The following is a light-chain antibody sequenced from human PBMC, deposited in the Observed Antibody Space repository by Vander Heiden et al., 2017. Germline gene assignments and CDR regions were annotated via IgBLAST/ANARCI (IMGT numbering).Light chain of an antibody. CDR3: HLGDRSSDHWV. J-gene: IGLJ3*02. CDR1: DIGSKS. Sequence: SSVLTQPPSVSVAPGQTARITCGGNDIGSKSVHWYQQKPGQAPVLVVYDDSDRPSGVPERFSGTNSGNTATMIISRVEAGDEADYYCHLGDRSSDHWVFGGGTKLTVL. V-gene: IGLV3-21*02. CDR2: DDS.